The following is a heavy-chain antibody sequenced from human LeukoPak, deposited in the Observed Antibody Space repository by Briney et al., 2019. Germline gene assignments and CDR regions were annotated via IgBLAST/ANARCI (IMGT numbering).Heavy chain of an antibody. Sequence: GESLKISCKGSRYSFTSYWIGWVRQMPGKGLEWMGIIYPGDSDTRYSPSFQGQVTISADKSISTAYLQWSSLKASDTAMYYCARESYYYDSSGYQFDPWGQGTLVTVSS. J-gene: IGHJ5*02. CDR3: ARESYYYDSSGYQFDP. D-gene: IGHD3-22*01. CDR2: IYPGDSDT. V-gene: IGHV5-51*01. CDR1: RYSFTSYW.